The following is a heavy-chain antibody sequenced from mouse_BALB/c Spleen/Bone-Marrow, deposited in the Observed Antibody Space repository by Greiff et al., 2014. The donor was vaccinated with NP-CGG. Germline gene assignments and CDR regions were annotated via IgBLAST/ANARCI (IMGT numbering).Heavy chain of an antibody. CDR1: GYTFTDYW. J-gene: IGHJ3*01. CDR3: ARAYYRYDPLAY. D-gene: IGHD2-14*01. Sequence: VQLQQSGAELVMPGASVKMSCKASGYTFTDYWIHWVKQRPGQGLEWIGAIDTSDDYTNYNQKFKGKATLTVVESSSTAYMQFHGLTLGATATYDYARAYYRYDPLAYWGQGTPVTVSS. CDR2: IDTSDDYT. V-gene: IGHV1-69*01.